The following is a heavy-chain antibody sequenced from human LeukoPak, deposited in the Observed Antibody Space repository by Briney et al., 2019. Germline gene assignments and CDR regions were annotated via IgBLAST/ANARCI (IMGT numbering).Heavy chain of an antibody. J-gene: IGHJ4*02. D-gene: IGHD6-6*01. CDR1: GYTFTSYY. CDR2: INPSGGST. CDR3: AREPEYSSSSPTYYFDY. V-gene: IGHV1-46*01. Sequence: ASVKVSCKASGYTFTSYYMHWVRQAPGQGLEWMGIINPSGGSTSYAQKFQGKVTMTRDTSTSTVYMELSSLRSEDTAVYYCAREPEYSSSSPTYYFDYWGQGTLVTVSS.